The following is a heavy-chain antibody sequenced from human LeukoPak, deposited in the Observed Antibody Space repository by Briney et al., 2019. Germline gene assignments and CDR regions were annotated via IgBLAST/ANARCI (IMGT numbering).Heavy chain of an antibody. CDR3: ARDTRGYYYYYMDV. D-gene: IGHD3-3*01. V-gene: IGHV4-4*07. CDR2: IYTSGTI. J-gene: IGHJ6*03. CDR1: GGSISSYY. Sequence: SETLSLTCTVSGGSISSYYWSWIRQPAGTALEWIGRIYTSGTITYNPSLKSRVTMSVDTSKNQFSLKLSSVTAADTAVYYCARDTRGYYYYYMDVWGKGTTVTVSS.